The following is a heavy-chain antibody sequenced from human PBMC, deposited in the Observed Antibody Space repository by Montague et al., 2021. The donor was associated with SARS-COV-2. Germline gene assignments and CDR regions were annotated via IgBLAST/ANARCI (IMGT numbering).Heavy chain of an antibody. D-gene: IGHD3-10*01. CDR2: NSYSGNT. V-gene: IGHV4-39*02. J-gene: IGHJ5*02. Sequence: SETLSLTCTVSAGSISTCSYYWAWIRQPPGKGLEWIGSNSYSGNTYFNLSLQSRLSISVDTSKNNLSLKLSSVTAAATAVYYCARLWDFYGSGSYKNSWFDPWGQGTRVTVSS. CDR1: AGSISTCSYY. CDR3: ARLWDFYGSGSYKNSWFDP.